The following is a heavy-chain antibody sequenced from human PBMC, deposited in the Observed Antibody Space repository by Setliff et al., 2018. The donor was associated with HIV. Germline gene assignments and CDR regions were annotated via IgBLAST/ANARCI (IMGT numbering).Heavy chain of an antibody. CDR2: IRYDGSEK. CDR3: AKGSGKITIYYYYMDV. Sequence: GGSLRLSCPASGFTFSSYGMHWVRQAPGKGLEWVAFIRYDGSEKYYIESVKGRFTISRDNSKNTLYLQMNSLRAEDTAVYYCAKGSGKITIYYYYMDVWGKGTTVTVSS. J-gene: IGHJ6*03. V-gene: IGHV3-30*02. D-gene: IGHD3-3*01. CDR1: GFTFSSYG.